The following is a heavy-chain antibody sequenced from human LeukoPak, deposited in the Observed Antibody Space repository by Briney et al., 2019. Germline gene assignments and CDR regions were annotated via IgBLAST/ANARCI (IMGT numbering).Heavy chain of an antibody. CDR3: AKDGVFGDYSSGYYFDY. J-gene: IGHJ4*02. Sequence: GGSLRLSFAASGFTFSSYGMHWVRQVPGKGLEWVAVISYDGSNKYYAESVKGRFTISRDNSKNTLYLQMNSLRAEDTAVYYCAKDGVFGDYSSGYYFDYWGQGTLVTVSS. CDR1: GFTFSSYG. CDR2: ISYDGSNK. D-gene: IGHD4-11*01. V-gene: IGHV3-30*18.